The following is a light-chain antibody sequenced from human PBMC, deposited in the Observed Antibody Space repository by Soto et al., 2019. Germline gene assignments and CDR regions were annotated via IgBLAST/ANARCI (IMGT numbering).Light chain of an antibody. CDR3: ATWDDSLKGFYV. CDR1: TSNIGSNY. Sequence: QSVLTQPPSASGTPGQGVTISCSGSTSNIGSNYVYWYQQLPGTAPKLLIYRNNQRPSGVPDRFSGSKSGTSASLAISGLRSDDEDDYFCATWDDSLKGFYVFGNGTKVTV. CDR2: RNN. J-gene: IGLJ1*01. V-gene: IGLV1-47*01.